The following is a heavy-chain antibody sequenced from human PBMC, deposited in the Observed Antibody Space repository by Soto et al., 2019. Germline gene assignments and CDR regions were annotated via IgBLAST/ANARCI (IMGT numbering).Heavy chain of an antibody. Sequence: ASVKVSCKASGYTFTSYYMHWVRQAPGQGLGWMGIINPSGGSTSYAQKFQGRVTMTRDTSTSTVYMELSSLRSEDTAVYYCARDYCSGGSCHAFDIWGQGTMVTVSS. D-gene: IGHD2-15*01. CDR1: GYTFTSYY. CDR2: INPSGGST. J-gene: IGHJ3*02. CDR3: ARDYCSGGSCHAFDI. V-gene: IGHV1-46*01.